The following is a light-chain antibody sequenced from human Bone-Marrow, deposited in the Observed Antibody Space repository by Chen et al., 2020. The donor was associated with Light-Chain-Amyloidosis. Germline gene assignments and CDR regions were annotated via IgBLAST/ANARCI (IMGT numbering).Light chain of an antibody. CDR1: QTISSHY. Sequence: EIVLTQSPGPLSLSPGEGANLSCRASQTISSHYLTWYQQKFGQPPRLLIYGSSSRATGIPDRFTGSGSGTDFTLTINRLEPEDFAMYYCQQYGTSPLTFGGGTKVEIK. J-gene: IGKJ4*01. V-gene: IGKV3-20*01. CDR2: GSS. CDR3: QQYGTSPLT.